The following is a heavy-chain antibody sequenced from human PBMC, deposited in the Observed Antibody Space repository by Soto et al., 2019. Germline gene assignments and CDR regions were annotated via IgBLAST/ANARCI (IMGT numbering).Heavy chain of an antibody. J-gene: IGHJ6*01. CDR1: GGTFRNYA. CDR2: IVPIFGTT. V-gene: IGHV1-69*12. CDR3: ARVEAVAGLYNYHGLDV. D-gene: IGHD6-19*01. Sequence: QVQLVQSGAEVKKPGSSVKVSCKVSGGTFRNYAIDWVRLAPGHGLEWMGGIVPIFGTTYYTQKFQGRATIIADDSTTTAYLEMSSLSSEDKAIYYCARVEAVAGLYNYHGLDVWGQGTAVTVSS.